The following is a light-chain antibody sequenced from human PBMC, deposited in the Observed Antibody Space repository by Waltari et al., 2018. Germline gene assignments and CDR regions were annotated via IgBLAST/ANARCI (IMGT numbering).Light chain of an antibody. CDR1: QSVSSSY. CDR3: QQYGSSRT. Sequence: EIVLTQSPGTLSLSPGERATLSCRASQSVSSSYLAWYQQKPGQAPRPLIYGASSRATGIPDRFSGSGSGTAFTFTISRLEPEDFAVYYCQQYGSSRTFGQGTKVEIK. CDR2: GAS. J-gene: IGKJ1*01. V-gene: IGKV3-20*01.